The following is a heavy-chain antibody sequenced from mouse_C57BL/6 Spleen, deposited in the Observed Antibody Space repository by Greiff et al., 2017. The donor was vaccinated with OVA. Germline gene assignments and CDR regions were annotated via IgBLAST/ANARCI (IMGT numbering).Heavy chain of an antibody. J-gene: IGHJ3*01. CDR1: GFNIKDDY. V-gene: IGHV14-4*01. Sequence: EVQLQQSGAELVRPGASVKLSCTASGFNIKDDYMHWVKQRPEQGLEWIGWIDPENGDTEYASKFQGKATITADTSSNTAYLQLSSLTSEDTAVYYCTRSGSSSAWFAYWGQGTLVTVSA. CDR2: IDPENGDT. CDR3: TRSGSSSAWFAY. D-gene: IGHD1-1*01.